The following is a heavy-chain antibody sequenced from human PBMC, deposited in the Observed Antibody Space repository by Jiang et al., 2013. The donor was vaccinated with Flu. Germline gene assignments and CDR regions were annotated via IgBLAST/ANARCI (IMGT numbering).Heavy chain of an antibody. D-gene: IGHD5-12*01. J-gene: IGHJ6*02. CDR1: GFTFSSYG. CDR2: IRYDGSNK. CDR3: AKPNNVDRTLYGMDV. Sequence: VQLVESGGGVVQPGGSLRLSCAASGFTFSSYGMHWVRQAPGKGLEWVAFIRYDGSNKYYADSVKGRFTISRDNSKNTLYLQMNSLRAEDTAVYYCAKPNNVDRTLYGMDVWGQGTTVTVSS. V-gene: IGHV3-30*02.